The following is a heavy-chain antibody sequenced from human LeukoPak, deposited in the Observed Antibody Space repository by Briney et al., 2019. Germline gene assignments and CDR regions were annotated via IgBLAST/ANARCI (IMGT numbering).Heavy chain of an antibody. D-gene: IGHD6-13*01. Sequence: GGSLRLSCAASGFAFTDYAISWVRQAPGKGLEGVSAITDSGGATYYADSVKGRFTISRDNSKNTLYLRMNSLRGDDTAIYYCAKAYTRSWYAAFDIWGQGTMVTISS. J-gene: IGHJ3*02. V-gene: IGHV3-23*01. CDR1: GFAFTDYA. CDR2: ITDSGGAT. CDR3: AKAYTRSWYAAFDI.